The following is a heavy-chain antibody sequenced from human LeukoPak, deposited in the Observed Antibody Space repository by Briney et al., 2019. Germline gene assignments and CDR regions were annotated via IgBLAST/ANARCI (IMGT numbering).Heavy chain of an antibody. Sequence: PGGSLRLSCAASGFTFDDYAMHWVRQAPGKGLEWVSGISWNSGSMGYADSVKGRFTISRDNAKNSLYLQMNSLRAEDKALYYCAKDEVSDCSSTSCYRNWGQGTLVTVSS. V-gene: IGHV3-9*01. J-gene: IGHJ4*02. D-gene: IGHD2-2*02. CDR2: ISWNSGSM. CDR1: GFTFDDYA. CDR3: AKDEVSDCSSTSCYRN.